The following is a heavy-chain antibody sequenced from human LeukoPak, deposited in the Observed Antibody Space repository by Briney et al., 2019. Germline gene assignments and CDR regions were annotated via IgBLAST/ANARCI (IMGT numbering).Heavy chain of an antibody. J-gene: IGHJ6*03. Sequence: ASVKVSCKASGYTFTGYYMHWVRQAPGQGLEWMGWINPNSGGTNYAQQLQGRVTMTTDTSTSTAYMELRSLRSDDTAVYYCARDVSDFRSFSKYYYMNVWGKGTTVTVSS. D-gene: IGHD3-3*01. CDR2: INPNSGGT. CDR1: GYTFTGYY. V-gene: IGHV1-2*02. CDR3: ARDVSDFRSFSKYYYMNV.